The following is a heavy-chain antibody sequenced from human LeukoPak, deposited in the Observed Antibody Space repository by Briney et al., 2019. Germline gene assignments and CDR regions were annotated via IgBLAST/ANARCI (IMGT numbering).Heavy chain of an antibody. Sequence: GGSLRLSCAASGFTVSSNYMSWVRQAPGKGLEWVSVIYSGGSTYYADSVKGRFTISRDNSKNTLYLQMNSLRAEDTAVYYCARALGRLLWFGEREPYYFDYWGQGTLVTVSS. D-gene: IGHD3-10*01. CDR1: GFTVSSNY. CDR2: IYSGGST. V-gene: IGHV3-53*01. CDR3: ARALGRLLWFGEREPYYFDY. J-gene: IGHJ4*02.